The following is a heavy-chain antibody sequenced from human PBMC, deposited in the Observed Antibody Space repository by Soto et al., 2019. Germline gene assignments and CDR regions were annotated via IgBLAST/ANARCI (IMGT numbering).Heavy chain of an antibody. CDR1: GGSISSYY. V-gene: IGHV4-59*08. J-gene: IGHJ4*02. Sequence: QVQLQESGPGLVKPSETLSLTCTVSGGSISSYYWSWIRQPPGKGLEWIGYIYYSGSTNYNPSLKSRVTISVDTSKNQFSLKPSSVTAADTAVYYCARGGAGVAARLFDYWGQGTLVTVSS. D-gene: IGHD6-6*01. CDR2: IYYSGST. CDR3: ARGGAGVAARLFDY.